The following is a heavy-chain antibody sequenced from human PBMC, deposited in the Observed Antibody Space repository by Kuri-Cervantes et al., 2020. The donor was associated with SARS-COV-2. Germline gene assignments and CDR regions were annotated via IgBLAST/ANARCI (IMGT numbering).Heavy chain of an antibody. V-gene: IGHV5-51*01. CDR2: IYPGDSDT. D-gene: IGHD2-2*02. J-gene: IGHJ3*02. Sequence: KVSCKGSGYSFTSYWIGWVRQMPGKGLEWMGIIYPGDSDTRYSPSFQGQVTISDDKSISTAYLQWSSLKASDTAMYYCARLSGVVVVPAAIRPSPIDAFDIWGQGTMVTVSS. CDR1: GYSFTSYW. CDR3: ARLSGVVVVPAAIRPSPIDAFDI.